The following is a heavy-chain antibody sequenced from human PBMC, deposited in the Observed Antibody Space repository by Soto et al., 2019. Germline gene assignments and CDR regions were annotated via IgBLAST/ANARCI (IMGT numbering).Heavy chain of an antibody. Sequence: GGSLRLSCAASGFTFSSDWMHWVRQAPGKGLVWVSRINTDGSDTSYADSVKGRFTISRDNAKNMLYLQMNSLRAEDTAVYYCARSHLYYDSSGYPDYWGQGTLVTVSS. CDR1: GFTFSSDW. J-gene: IGHJ4*02. CDR3: ARSHLYYDSSGYPDY. V-gene: IGHV3-74*01. D-gene: IGHD3-22*01. CDR2: INTDGSDT.